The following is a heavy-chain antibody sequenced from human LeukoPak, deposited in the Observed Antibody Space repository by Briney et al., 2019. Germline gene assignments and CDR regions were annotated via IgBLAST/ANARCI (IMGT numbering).Heavy chain of an antibody. Sequence: GGSLRLSCAASGFTFSSYWMHWVRQAPGEGLVWVSRINSDGSSTSNADSVKGRFTISRDNAKNTLYLQMNSLRAEDTAVYYCARVRRDGYNSPYYYYYYMDVWGKGTTVTISS. CDR3: ARVRRDGYNSPYYYYYYMDV. CDR1: GFTFSSYW. V-gene: IGHV3-74*01. D-gene: IGHD5-24*01. J-gene: IGHJ6*03. CDR2: INSDGSST.